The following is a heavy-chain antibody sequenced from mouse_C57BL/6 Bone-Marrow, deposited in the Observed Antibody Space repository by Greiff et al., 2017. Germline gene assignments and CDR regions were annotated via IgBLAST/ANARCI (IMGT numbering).Heavy chain of an antibody. V-gene: IGHV5-6*02. J-gene: IGHJ1*03. CDR1: GFTFSSYG. D-gene: IGHD4-1*01. Sequence: DVKLVESGGDLVKPGGSLKLSCAASGFTFSSYGMSWVRQTPDKRLEWVATISSGGSYTYYPDSVKGRFTISRDNAKNTLYLQMSSLKSEDTAMYDCARHPLLDWVYWYFDVWGTGTTVTVSS. CDR3: ARHPLLDWVYWYFDV. CDR2: ISSGGSYT.